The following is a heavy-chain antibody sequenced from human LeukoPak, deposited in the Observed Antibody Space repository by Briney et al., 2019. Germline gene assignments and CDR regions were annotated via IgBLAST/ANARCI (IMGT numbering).Heavy chain of an antibody. V-gene: IGHV4-34*01. CDR3: ARALSDYYESGGYRGLLDY. CDR1: GGSFKGYY. D-gene: IGHD3-22*01. Sequence: SETLSLTCAVYGGSFKGYYWSSFRQPPGEGLEWIAEINHSGSTNYNASLKSRVTISVDRSKNQFSLKLSSLTAADTAVYYCARALSDYYESGGYRGLLDYWGRGILVTVSS. J-gene: IGHJ4*02. CDR2: INHSGST.